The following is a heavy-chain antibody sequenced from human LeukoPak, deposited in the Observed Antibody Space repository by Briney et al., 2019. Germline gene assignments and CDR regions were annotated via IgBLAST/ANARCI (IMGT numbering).Heavy chain of an antibody. CDR2: ISSSGSTI. CDR3: ARDGAARHYYYYYYGMDV. V-gene: IGHV3-48*04. Sequence: GGSLRLSCAASGFTFSSYWMSWVRQAPGKGLEWVSYISSSGSTIYYADSVKGRFTISRDNAKNSLYLQMNSLRAEDTAVYYCARDGAARHYYYYYYGMDVWGQGTTVTVSS. CDR1: GFTFSSYW. D-gene: IGHD6-6*01. J-gene: IGHJ6*02.